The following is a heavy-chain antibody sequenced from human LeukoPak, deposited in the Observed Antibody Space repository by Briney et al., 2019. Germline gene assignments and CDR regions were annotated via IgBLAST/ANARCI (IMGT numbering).Heavy chain of an antibody. V-gene: IGHV1-18*01. CDR3: ARDSLRYCSGGSCRYVPYFDY. CDR1: GYTFTSYG. Sequence: ASVNVSCKASGYTFTSYGISRVRQAPGQGLEWMGWISAYNGNTNYAQKLQGRVTMTTDTSTSTAYMELRSLRSDDTAVYYCARDSLRYCSGGSCRYVPYFDYWGQGTLVTVSS. J-gene: IGHJ4*02. D-gene: IGHD2-15*01. CDR2: ISAYNGNT.